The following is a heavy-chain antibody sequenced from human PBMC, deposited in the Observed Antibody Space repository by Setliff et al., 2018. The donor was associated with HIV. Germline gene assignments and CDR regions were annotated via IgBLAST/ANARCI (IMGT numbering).Heavy chain of an antibody. Sequence: SETLSLTCTVSGGSTSEYYWSWIRQPPGKGLEWIGYIDYSGSTNYNASLKSRLTMSIDTSKSQFSLKLSSVTAADTAVYYCGRQVPVPGVAVTPIDYWGQGPLVTVSS. J-gene: IGHJ4*02. CDR1: GGSTSEYY. V-gene: IGHV4-59*08. D-gene: IGHD3-22*01. CDR2: IDYSGST. CDR3: GRQVPVPGVAVTPIDY.